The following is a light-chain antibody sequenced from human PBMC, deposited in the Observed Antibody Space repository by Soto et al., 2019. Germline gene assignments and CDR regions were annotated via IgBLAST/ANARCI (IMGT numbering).Light chain of an antibody. CDR2: KAS. CDR3: QQYDTYWT. Sequence: IQRTQSLSTLSASVGDRVIITWRASESISNWLAWYQQKPGKAPNLLIYKASSLKSGVPLRFSGSGSGTEFTLTINSLQPADFATYYCQQYDTYWTFGQGTKVDIK. V-gene: IGKV1-5*03. CDR1: ESISNW. J-gene: IGKJ1*01.